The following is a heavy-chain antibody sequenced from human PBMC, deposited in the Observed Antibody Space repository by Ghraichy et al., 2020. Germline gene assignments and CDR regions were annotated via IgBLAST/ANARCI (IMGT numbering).Heavy chain of an antibody. CDR3: AKDPHYY. Sequence: GGSLRLSCAASGFTFSTYTMSWVRQAPGKGLEWVSGISGSGARTYYADSVKGRFTISRDNSKNTLYLQMNSLRAEDTAVYYCAKDPHYYWGQGTLVTVSS. J-gene: IGHJ4*02. V-gene: IGHV3-23*01. CDR2: ISGSGART. CDR1: GFTFSTYT.